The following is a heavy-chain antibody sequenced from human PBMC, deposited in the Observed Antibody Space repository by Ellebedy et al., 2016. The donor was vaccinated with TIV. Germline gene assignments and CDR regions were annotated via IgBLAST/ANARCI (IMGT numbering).Heavy chain of an antibody. CDR2: ISTSRIST. CDR3: ARDDYGVSGGMDV. Sequence: GESLKISCAASGFTFSDHYMGWIRQTPGKGLEWVAYISTSRISTYYTDSVKGRFTLSRDDAKNSLYLQMNSLRAEDTAVYYCARDDYGVSGGMDVWGQGTTVTVSS. CDR1: GFTFSDHY. J-gene: IGHJ6*02. V-gene: IGHV3-11*01. D-gene: IGHD4-17*01.